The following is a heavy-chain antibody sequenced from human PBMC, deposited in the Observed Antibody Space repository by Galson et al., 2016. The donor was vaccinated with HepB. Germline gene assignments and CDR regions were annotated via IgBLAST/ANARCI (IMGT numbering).Heavy chain of an antibody. V-gene: IGHV4-31*03. J-gene: IGHJ4*02. D-gene: IGHD3-22*01. CDR1: GDSISTSAYY. CDR2: IYYSGTT. Sequence: QVQLQESGPALVKPSQTLSLTCTVSGDSISTSAYYWSWIRQHPGKGLEWIGYIYYSGTTYYNPSLKSRLIISVDTSKNQFSLELSSVTAADTAVYYCARYSSGYRPNFDYWGQGTLVTVSS. CDR3: ARYSSGYRPNFDY.